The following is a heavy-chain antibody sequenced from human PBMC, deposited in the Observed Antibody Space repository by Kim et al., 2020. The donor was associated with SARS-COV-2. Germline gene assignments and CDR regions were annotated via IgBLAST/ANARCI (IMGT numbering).Heavy chain of an antibody. D-gene: IGHD1-26*01. CDR1: GYSFTSYW. CDR2: IYPGDSDT. CDR3: ARYSGSMGFDYYYYGMDV. V-gene: IGHV5-51*01. J-gene: IGHJ6*02. Sequence: GESLKISCKGSGYSFTSYWIGWVRQMPGKGLEWMGIIYPGDSDTRYSPSFQGQVTISADKSISTAYLQWSSLKASDTAMYYCARYSGSMGFDYYYYGMDVWGQGTTVTVSS.